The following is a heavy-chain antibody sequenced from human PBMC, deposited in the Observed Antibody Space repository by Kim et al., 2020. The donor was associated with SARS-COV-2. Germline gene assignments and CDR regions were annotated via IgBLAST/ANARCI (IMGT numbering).Heavy chain of an antibody. V-gene: IGHV1-18*01. CDR2: ISAYNGNT. CDR1: GYTFTSYG. CDR3: ARVGDIVVVPAAIRAFDI. Sequence: ASVKVSCKASGYTFTSYGISWVRQAPGQGLEWMGWISAYNGNTNYAQKLQGRVTMTTDTSTSTAYMELRSLRSDDTAVYYCARVGDIVVVPAAIRAFDIWGQGKKVTVSS. J-gene: IGHJ3*02. D-gene: IGHD2-2*02.